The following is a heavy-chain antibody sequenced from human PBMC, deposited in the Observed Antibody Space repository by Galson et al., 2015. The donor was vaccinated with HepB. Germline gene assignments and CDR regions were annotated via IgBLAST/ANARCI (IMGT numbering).Heavy chain of an antibody. V-gene: IGHV3-30*02. J-gene: IGHJ4*02. CDR3: AKDRIAAAWFDY. CDR2: IRYDGSNK. D-gene: IGHD6-13*01. CDR1: GFTFSSYG. Sequence: SLRLSCAASGFTFSSYGMHWVRQAPGKGLEWVAFIRYDGSNKYYADSVKGRFTISRDNSKNTLYLQMNSLRAEDTAVYYCAKDRIAAAWFDYWGQGTLVTVSS.